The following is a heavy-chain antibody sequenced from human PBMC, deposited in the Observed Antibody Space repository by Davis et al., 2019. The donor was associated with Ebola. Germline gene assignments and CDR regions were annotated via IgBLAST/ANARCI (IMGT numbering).Heavy chain of an antibody. Sequence: PGGSLRLSCAASGFSFSSYAMSWVRQAPGKGLEWVSAISAGGSTYYAASVKGRFTISSDNVKNSLFLQMNSLRAEDTAVYHCARGGYYDTSGYSHAAFDIWGQGTMVTVAS. CDR1: GFSFSSYA. CDR2: ISAGGST. J-gene: IGHJ3*02. V-gene: IGHV3-23*01. CDR3: ARGGYYDTSGYSHAAFDI. D-gene: IGHD3-22*01.